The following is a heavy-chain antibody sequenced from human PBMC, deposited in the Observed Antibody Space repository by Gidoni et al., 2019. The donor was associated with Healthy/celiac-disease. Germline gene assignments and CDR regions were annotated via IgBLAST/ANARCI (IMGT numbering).Heavy chain of an antibody. V-gene: IGHV3-33*01. J-gene: IGHJ4*02. CDR3: ARTPSNQGQWLVTKLRNSKKYYFDY. Sequence: WVRQAPGKGLEWVAVIWYDGSNKYYADSVKGRFTISRDNSKNTLYLQMNSLRSEDTAVYYCARTPSNQGQWLVTKLRNSKKYYFDYWGQGTLVTVSS. D-gene: IGHD6-19*01. CDR2: IWYDGSNK.